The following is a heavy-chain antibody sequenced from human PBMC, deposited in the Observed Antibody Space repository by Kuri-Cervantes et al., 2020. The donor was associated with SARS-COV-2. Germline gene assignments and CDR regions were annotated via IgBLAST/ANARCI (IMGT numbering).Heavy chain of an antibody. CDR2: INHSGST. CDR3: ARAWAAAGLHYFDY. V-gene: IGHV4-34*01. D-gene: IGHD6-13*01. CDR1: GGSFSGYY. Sequence: SETLSLTCAVYGGSFSGYYWSWIRQPPGKGLEWIGEINHSGSTNYNPSLKGRVTISVDKSKNQFSLKLSSVTAADTAVYYCARAWAAAGLHYFDYWGQGTLVTVSS. J-gene: IGHJ4*02.